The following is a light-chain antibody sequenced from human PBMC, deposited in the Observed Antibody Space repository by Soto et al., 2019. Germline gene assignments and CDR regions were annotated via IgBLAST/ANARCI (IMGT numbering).Light chain of an antibody. CDR2: KTD. V-gene: IGLV1-44*01. J-gene: IGLJ3*02. CDR1: SANLARNS. Sequence: QSVLTQPPSASGNPGQRVTISCSGSSANLARNSVNWYQQFPGTAPKLLIHKTDQRPSGVPDRFSGSKSGTSASLAITGLQSEDEVDYYCASWDDSLNIWVFGGGTNLTVL. CDR3: ASWDDSLNIWV.